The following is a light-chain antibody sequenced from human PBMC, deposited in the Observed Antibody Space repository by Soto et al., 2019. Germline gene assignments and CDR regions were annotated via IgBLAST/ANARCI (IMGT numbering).Light chain of an antibody. CDR1: SSNIGSNY. CDR2: RNN. Sequence: QSVLTQPPSASGTPGQRVTISCSGSSSNIGSNYVYWYQQLPGTAPKLLIYRNNQRPSGVPDRFSGSKSGTLASLAISGLRSEDEADYYCAAWDDSLSGHYVFGTGTKLTVL. CDR3: AAWDDSLSGHYV. J-gene: IGLJ1*01. V-gene: IGLV1-47*01.